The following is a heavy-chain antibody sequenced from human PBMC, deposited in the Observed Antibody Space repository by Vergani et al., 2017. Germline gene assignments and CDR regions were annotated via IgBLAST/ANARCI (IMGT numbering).Heavy chain of an antibody. CDR3: VKDIAASGNYWYFDL. Sequence: QVQLVESGGGVVQPGRSLRLSCAASGFTFSNYGMHWVRQAPGKGLEWVTFIRYDGSNTYYADSVKGRFTISRDNAKNSLYLQMNSLRAEDTALYYCVKDIAASGNYWYFDLWGRGTLVTVSS. CDR1: GFTFSNYG. CDR2: IRYDGSNT. J-gene: IGHJ2*01. V-gene: IGHV3-30*02. D-gene: IGHD6-13*01.